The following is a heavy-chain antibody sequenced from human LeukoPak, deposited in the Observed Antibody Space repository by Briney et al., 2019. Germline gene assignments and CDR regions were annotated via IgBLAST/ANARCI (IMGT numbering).Heavy chain of an antibody. V-gene: IGHV5-51*01. J-gene: IGHJ4*02. CDR2: IYPGDSDT. CDR1: GYTFTSYW. D-gene: IGHD6-13*01. Sequence: GESLKISCKGSGYTFTSYWIGWVRQMPGKGLEWMGIIYPGDSDTRYSPSFQGQVTISADKSISTAYLQWSSLKASDTAMYYCAGRDSSSWSPFDYWGQGTLVTVSS. CDR3: AGRDSSSWSPFDY.